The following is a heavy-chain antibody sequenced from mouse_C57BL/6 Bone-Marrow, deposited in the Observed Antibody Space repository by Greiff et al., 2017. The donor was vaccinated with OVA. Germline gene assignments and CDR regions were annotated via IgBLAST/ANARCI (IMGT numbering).Heavy chain of an antibody. Sequence: EVKLVESGGGLVQPGGSLSLSCAASGFTFTDYYMSWVRQPPGKALEWLGFIRNKANGYTTEYSASVKGRFTISRDNSQSILYLQMNGLRAEDSATYYCARSSDAMDYWGQGTSVTVSS. J-gene: IGHJ4*01. CDR2: IRNKANGYTT. CDR3: ARSSDAMDY. CDR1: GFTFTDYY. V-gene: IGHV7-3*01.